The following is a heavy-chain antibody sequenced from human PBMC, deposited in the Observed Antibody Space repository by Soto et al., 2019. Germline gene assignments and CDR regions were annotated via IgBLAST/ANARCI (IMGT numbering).Heavy chain of an antibody. CDR2: IWYDGSNT. J-gene: IGHJ4*02. D-gene: IGHD5-12*01. Sequence: PGGSLRLSCAASGFTFSNYGFHWVRQAPGKGLEWVAVIWYDGSNTYYVESVKGRFAISRDNSKNTLYLQMNSLRAEDTAVYCCARDLGSTNYYFDYWGLGTLVTVSS. CDR1: GFTFSNYG. V-gene: IGHV3-33*01. CDR3: ARDLGSTNYYFDY.